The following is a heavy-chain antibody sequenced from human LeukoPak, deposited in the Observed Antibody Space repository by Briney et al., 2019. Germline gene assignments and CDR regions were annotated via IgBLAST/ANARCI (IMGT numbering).Heavy chain of an antibody. CDR1: GYTFTSYG. V-gene: IGHV1-18*01. J-gene: IGHJ4*02. Sequence: ASVTVSCTASGYTFTSYGISWVRQAPGQGLEWMGWISAYNGNTNYAQKLQGRVTMTTDTSTSTAYMELRSLRSDDTAVYYCARDSGYSGYDWGIFDYWGQGTLVTVSS. CDR2: ISAYNGNT. CDR3: ARDSGYSGYDWGIFDY. D-gene: IGHD5-12*01.